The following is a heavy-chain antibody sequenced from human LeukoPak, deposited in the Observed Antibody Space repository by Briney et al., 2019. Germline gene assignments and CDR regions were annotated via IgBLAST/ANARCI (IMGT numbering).Heavy chain of an antibody. CDR3: ARDLDSAAFDI. V-gene: IGHV7-4-1*02. CDR1: GYTFTSYA. D-gene: IGHD2-15*01. CDR2: IRTSTGSP. Sequence: GASVKVPCKASGYTFTSYAINWVRQAPGQGLEYMGWIRTSTGSPTYAQGFTGRFVFSLDTSVNTAYLQISSLKAEDTAVYYCARDLDSAAFDIWGQGTMVTVSS. J-gene: IGHJ3*02.